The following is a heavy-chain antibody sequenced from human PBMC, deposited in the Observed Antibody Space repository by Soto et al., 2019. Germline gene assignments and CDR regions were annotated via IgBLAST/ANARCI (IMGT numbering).Heavy chain of an antibody. V-gene: IGHV1-2*02. D-gene: IGHD3-10*01. Sequence: QGQLVQSGAEVKKPGASVKVCCKASGYTFTDYYMFWVRQAPGQGLEWMGYINPNSGGPRYVQKFKDRVTMSRDTPTTTVYMELRNLTSADTAVYYCARDRVRSPEGADSFDVWGHGTWVNVS. CDR1: GYTFTDYY. J-gene: IGHJ3*01. CDR3: ARDRVRSPEGADSFDV. CDR2: INPNSGGP.